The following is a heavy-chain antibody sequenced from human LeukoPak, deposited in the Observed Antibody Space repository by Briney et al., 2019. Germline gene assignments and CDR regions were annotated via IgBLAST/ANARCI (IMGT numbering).Heavy chain of an antibody. V-gene: IGHV4-59*01. CDR3: ARATAFFDI. CDR1: GGSISTYY. CDR2: IYYSGST. J-gene: IGHJ3*02. Sequence: PSETLSLTCTVSGGSISTYYWSWIRQPPGKGLEWIGYIYYSGSTNYNPSLKSRVTISVDTSKNRFSLKLTSVTAADTAVYYCARATAFFDIWGQGTMVTVSS.